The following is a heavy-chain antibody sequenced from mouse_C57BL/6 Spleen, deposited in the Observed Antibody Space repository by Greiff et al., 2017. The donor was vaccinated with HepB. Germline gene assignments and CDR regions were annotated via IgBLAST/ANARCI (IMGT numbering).Heavy chain of an antibody. V-gene: IGHV1-52*01. J-gene: IGHJ2*01. CDR1: GYTFTSYW. Sequence: QVQLQQPGAELVRPGSSVKLSCKASGYTFTSYWMHWVKQRPIQGLEWIGNIDPSDSETHYNQKFKDKATLTVDKSSSTAYMQLSSLTSEDSAVYYCARAGYGNFSWFAYWGQGTTLTVSS. CDR3: ARAGYGNFSWFAY. D-gene: IGHD2-1*01. CDR2: IDPSDSET.